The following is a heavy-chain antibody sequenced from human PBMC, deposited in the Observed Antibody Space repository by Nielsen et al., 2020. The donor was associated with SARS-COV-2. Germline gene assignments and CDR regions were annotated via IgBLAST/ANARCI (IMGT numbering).Heavy chain of an antibody. D-gene: IGHD6-6*01. Sequence: GESLKISCAASGFTFSSYAMHWVRQAPGKGLEWVAVISYDGSNKYYADSVKGRFTISRDNSKNTLYLQMNSLRAEDTAVYYCAREQLVRYYYGMDVWGQGTTVTVSS. J-gene: IGHJ6*02. CDR3: AREQLVRYYYGMDV. CDR2: ISYDGSNK. V-gene: IGHV3-30*04. CDR1: GFTFSSYA.